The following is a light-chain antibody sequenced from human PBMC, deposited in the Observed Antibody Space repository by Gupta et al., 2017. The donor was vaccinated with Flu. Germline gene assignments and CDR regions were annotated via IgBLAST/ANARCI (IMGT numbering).Light chain of an antibody. CDR3: AAWDDSLNGRV. Sequence: QSVLTQPPSASGTPGKRVTISCSGRSSNIGSNTVNWYQQLPGTAPKLLIYSNNQRPSGVPDRFSGSKSGTSASLAISGLQSEDEADYYCAAWDDSLNGRVFGGGTKLTVL. J-gene: IGLJ2*01. CDR1: SSNIGSNT. CDR2: SNN. V-gene: IGLV1-44*01.